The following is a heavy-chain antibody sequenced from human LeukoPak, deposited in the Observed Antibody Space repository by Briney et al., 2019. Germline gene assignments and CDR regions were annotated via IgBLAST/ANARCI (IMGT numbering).Heavy chain of an antibody. D-gene: IGHD5-12*01. J-gene: IGHJ6*03. CDR2: ISAYNGNT. CDR1: GYTFTSYG. V-gene: IGHV1-18*01. CDR3: ARGVATRTLDYYYMDV. Sequence: ASVKVSCKASGYTFTSYGISWVRQAPGQGLEWMGWISAYNGNTDYAQKLQGRVTMTTDTSTSTAYMELRSLRSDDTAVYYCARGVATRTLDYYYMDVWGKGTTVTVSS.